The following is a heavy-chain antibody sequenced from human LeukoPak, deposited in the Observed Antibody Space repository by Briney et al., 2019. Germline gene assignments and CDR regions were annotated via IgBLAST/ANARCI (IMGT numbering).Heavy chain of an antibody. J-gene: IGHJ3*02. CDR2: IYPGDSDT. Sequence: GESLKISCKGSGYSFTSYWIGWVRQMPGKGLEWMGIIYPGDSDTRYSPSFQGQVTISADKSISTAYLQWSSLKASDTAMYYCARLELGYCSSTSCYKGDAFDIWGQGTMVTVSS. V-gene: IGHV5-51*01. CDR3: ARLELGYCSSTSCYKGDAFDI. D-gene: IGHD2-2*02. CDR1: GYSFTSYW.